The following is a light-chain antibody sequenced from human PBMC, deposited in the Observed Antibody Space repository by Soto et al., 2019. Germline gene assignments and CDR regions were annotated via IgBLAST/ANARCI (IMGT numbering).Light chain of an antibody. J-gene: IGKJ4*01. V-gene: IGKV3-11*01. Sequence: EIVLTQSPATLSLSPGERATLSCGASRSVSSYLAWYQQKPGQAPRLLIYDASYRATGIPARFSGSGSGTAFTLAIGRLETEGFAVHYCQHRSGWPPRLAFGGGTKGEIK. CDR1: RSVSSY. CDR3: QHRSGWPPRLA. CDR2: DAS.